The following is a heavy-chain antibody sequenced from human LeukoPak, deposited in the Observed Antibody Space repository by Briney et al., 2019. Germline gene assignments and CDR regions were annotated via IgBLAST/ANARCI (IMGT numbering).Heavy chain of an antibody. CDR2: ISSSGSTI. CDR1: GFTFSSYE. CDR3: ARGARNWFDP. Sequence: PGGSLRLSCAASGFTFSSYEMNWVRQAPGKGLEWVSYISSSGSTIYCADSVKDRFTISRDNAKNSLYLQMNSLRAEDTAVYYCARGARNWFDPWGQGTLVTVSS. J-gene: IGHJ5*02. V-gene: IGHV3-48*03.